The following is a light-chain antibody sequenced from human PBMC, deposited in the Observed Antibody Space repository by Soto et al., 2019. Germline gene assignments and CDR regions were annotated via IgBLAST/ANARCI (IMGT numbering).Light chain of an antibody. CDR2: GNT. Sequence: QSVLTQPPSVSGAPGQRVTISCTGSSSNIGAGYEVHWFQQLPGAAPRLLIYGNTNRPSGVPDRFSGSRSGTSASLAITGLQADDEADYYCQSYDSSLSALYVFGTGTKLTVL. V-gene: IGLV1-40*01. J-gene: IGLJ1*01. CDR3: QSYDSSLSALYV. CDR1: SSNIGAGYE.